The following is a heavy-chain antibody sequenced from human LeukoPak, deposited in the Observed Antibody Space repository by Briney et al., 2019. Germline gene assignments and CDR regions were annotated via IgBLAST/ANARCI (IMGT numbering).Heavy chain of an antibody. Sequence: GASVKVSCKASGGTFSSYAISWVRQAPGQGLEWMGGIIPIFGTANYAQKFQGRVTITADESTSTAYVELSSLRSEDTAVYYCARGTNAGIPSYGSQYWGQGTLVTVSS. CDR2: IIPIFGTA. CDR1: GGTFSSYA. D-gene: IGHD3-10*01. J-gene: IGHJ4*02. V-gene: IGHV1-69*13. CDR3: ARGTNAGIPSYGSQY.